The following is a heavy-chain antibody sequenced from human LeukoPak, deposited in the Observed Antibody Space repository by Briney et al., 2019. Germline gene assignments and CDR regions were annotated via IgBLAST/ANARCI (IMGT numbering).Heavy chain of an antibody. V-gene: IGHV3-30-3*01. CDR2: ISHDGSKK. J-gene: IGHJ4*02. Sequence: PGGSLRLSCAGSGFAFSSYAVHWVRQAPGKRLECVAVISHDGSKKYYADFVKGRFTISRDNSKNTLYLHMNSLIPEDTAVYFCAKDWKFYYVSGSFFPDNWGQGTLVTVSS. D-gene: IGHD3-10*01. CDR1: GFAFSSYA. CDR3: AKDWKFYYVSGSFFPDN.